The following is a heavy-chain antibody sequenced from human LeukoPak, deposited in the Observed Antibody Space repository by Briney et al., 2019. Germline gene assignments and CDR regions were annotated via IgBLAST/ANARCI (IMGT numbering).Heavy chain of an antibody. CDR2: ISGGGYST. J-gene: IGHJ3*02. CDR1: GFTFTNYA. Sequence: GGSLRLSCAASGFTFTNYAMSWVRQAPGKGLEWVSGISGGGYSTHYAASVKGRFTISRDNSKNTLFLQMNSLRAEDTAVYYCAKDAYYYGSGGGAFDIWGQGTMVTVSS. V-gene: IGHV3-23*01. D-gene: IGHD3-10*01. CDR3: AKDAYYYGSGGGAFDI.